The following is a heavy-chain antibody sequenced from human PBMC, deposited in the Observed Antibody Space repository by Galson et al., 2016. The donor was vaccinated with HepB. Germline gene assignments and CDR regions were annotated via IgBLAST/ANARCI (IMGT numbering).Heavy chain of an antibody. Sequence: SLRLSCAASGVPVSGNSMTWVRQAPGKGLEWVSVLYTDGTTYYADSVRGRFTISRDNSKNTLYLQMYSLRPEDTAVYYCARGRDVPDYCGQGTLVTVST. D-gene: IGHD3-16*01. CDR2: LYTDGTT. CDR1: GVPVSGNS. CDR3: ARGRDVPDY. V-gene: IGHV3-53*01. J-gene: IGHJ4*02.